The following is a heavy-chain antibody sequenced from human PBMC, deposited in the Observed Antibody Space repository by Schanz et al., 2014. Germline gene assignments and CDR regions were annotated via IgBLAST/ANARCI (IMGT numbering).Heavy chain of an antibody. Sequence: EVQLVESGGGLVQPGGSLRLSCTASGFTFSDYWMSWVRQAPGKGLEWVSAISGSGGSTYYADSVKGRFTISRDNSKNTLYLQMNSLRAEDTAVYYCVRDSFFACDYWGQGTLVTVSS. CDR2: ISGSGGST. D-gene: IGHD3-3*01. CDR3: VRDSFFACDY. CDR1: GFTFSDYW. J-gene: IGHJ4*02. V-gene: IGHV3-23*04.